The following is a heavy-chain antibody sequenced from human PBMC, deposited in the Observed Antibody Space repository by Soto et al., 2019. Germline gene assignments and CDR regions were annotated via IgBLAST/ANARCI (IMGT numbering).Heavy chain of an antibody. Sequence: SETLSLTCTVSGGSLSSNFWTWIRQPPGKGLEWIGYTHHSWSTNYSPSLRSRATISADTSKNQFSLKLSSVTAADTAVYYCARSPWGYAFDIWGQGTTVTVPS. CDR3: ARSPWGYAFDI. CDR1: GGSLSSNF. D-gene: IGHD1-26*01. V-gene: IGHV4-59*01. J-gene: IGHJ3*02. CDR2: THHSWST.